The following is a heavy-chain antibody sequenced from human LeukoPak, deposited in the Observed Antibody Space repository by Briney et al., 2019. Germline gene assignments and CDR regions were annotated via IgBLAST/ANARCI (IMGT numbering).Heavy chain of an antibody. CDR3: ARVFDSGSQAYFYYMDV. CDR1: GDSISSDSYY. D-gene: IGHD3-10*01. Sequence: SETLSLTCTVSGDSISSDSYYWSWIRQPAGKGLEWIGYIYSSGSTNYNPSLKSRVTMSVDTSKNQFSLKVSSVTAADTAVYYCARVFDSGSQAYFYYMDVWGKGTTVTISS. V-gene: IGHV4-61*10. CDR2: IYSSGST. J-gene: IGHJ6*03.